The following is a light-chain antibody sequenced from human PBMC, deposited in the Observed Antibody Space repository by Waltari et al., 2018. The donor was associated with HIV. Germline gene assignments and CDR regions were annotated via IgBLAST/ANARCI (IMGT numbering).Light chain of an antibody. CDR2: ENK. V-gene: IGLV1-51*01. J-gene: IGLJ3*02. Sequence: QSVLTQPPSVSAAAGQKVTISCSGSDSNIGDNFVSWYQQVPGAAPRLVIYENKKRPSGIPDRFSGSKSGTSASLGITGLQPGDEAHYCCATWESGLSAVFGTGTKLTVL. CDR3: ATWESGLSAV. CDR1: DSNIGDNF.